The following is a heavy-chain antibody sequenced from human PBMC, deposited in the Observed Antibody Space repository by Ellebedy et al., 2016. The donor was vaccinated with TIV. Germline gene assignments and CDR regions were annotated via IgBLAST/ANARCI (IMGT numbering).Heavy chain of an antibody. CDR2: ISFDGKNT. J-gene: IGHJ4*02. D-gene: IGHD5/OR15-5a*01. CDR3: AKEMGYSVYDYFPHLDF. V-gene: IGHV3-30*18. Sequence: GGSLRLXXVGSGFTFRSHGMHWVRQVPGKGLEWVAVISFDGKNTVYADSVKGRFIISRDDSKNTLYLQMDSLRPDDTAVYYCAKEMGYSVYDYFPHLDFWGQGTQVTVSS. CDR1: GFTFRSHG.